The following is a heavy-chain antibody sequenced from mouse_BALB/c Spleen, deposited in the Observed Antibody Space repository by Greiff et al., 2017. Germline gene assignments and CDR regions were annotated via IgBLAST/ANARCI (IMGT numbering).Heavy chain of an antibody. CDR2: IRNKANGYTT. CDR3: AREGIPYYYGSSYAMDY. CDR1: GFTFTDYY. V-gene: IGHV7-3*02. J-gene: IGHJ4*01. Sequence: EVQVVESGGGLVQPGGSLRLSCATSGFTFTDYYMSWVRQPPGKALEWLGFIRNKANGYTTEYSASVKGRFTISRDNSQSILYLQMNTLRAEDSATYYCAREGIPYYYGSSYAMDYWGQGTSVTVSS. D-gene: IGHD1-1*01.